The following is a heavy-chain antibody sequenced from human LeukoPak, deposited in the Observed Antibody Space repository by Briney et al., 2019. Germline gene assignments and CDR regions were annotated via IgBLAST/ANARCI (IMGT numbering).Heavy chain of an antibody. CDR2: ISSSSSYI. D-gene: IGHD5-18*01. V-gene: IGHV3-21*01. CDR1: GFTFSSYE. CDR3: ARGPHLALDTDDAFDI. Sequence: GGSLRLSSAASGFTFSSYEMNWVRQAPGKGLEWVSFISSSSSYIYYADSVKGRFTISRDNAENSLYLQMNSLRVEDTAVYYCARGPHLALDTDDAFDIWGQGTMVTVSS. J-gene: IGHJ3*02.